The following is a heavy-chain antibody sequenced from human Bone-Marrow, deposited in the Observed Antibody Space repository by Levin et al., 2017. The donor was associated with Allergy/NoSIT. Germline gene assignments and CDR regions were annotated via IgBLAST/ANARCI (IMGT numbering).Heavy chain of an antibody. CDR1: GFTFSDYW. CDR3: TRATPLLAAPTGADY. D-gene: IGHD2-15*01. J-gene: IGHJ4*02. Sequence: GGSLRLSCVASGFTFSDYWMHWVRQAPGKGLVWVSRINSDGGSTTYADSVKGRFTISRDNAKNTLYLQMDSLSAEDTAVCYCTRATPLLAAPTGADYWGQGTLVTVSS. V-gene: IGHV3-74*03. CDR2: INSDGGST.